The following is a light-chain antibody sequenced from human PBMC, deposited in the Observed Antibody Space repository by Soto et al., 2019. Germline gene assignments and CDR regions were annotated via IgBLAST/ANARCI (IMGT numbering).Light chain of an antibody. CDR3: GTWDRRLSAVV. V-gene: IGLV1-51*01. J-gene: IGLJ2*01. CDR1: SSNIGNNY. Sequence: QSVLTQPPSVSGAPEQKGTISCSGRSSNIGNNYVSWYQQLPGSSPKLLIYDNNKRPSGIPDRFSGSKSRTSATLGITGLETGDESDYYCGTWDRRLSAVVFGGGTKLTVL. CDR2: DNN.